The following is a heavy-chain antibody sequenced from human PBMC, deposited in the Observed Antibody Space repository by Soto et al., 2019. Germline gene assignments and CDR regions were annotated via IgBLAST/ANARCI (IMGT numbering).Heavy chain of an antibody. Sequence: PGGSLRLSCAASGFTFTSYVMSWVRQAPGKGLEWVSTISGGGETTQYAESVEGRFTIARDNAKNTLYLQMNSLTAEDTAVYYFQSVYRGRNTGGFLAYGAQGTLVPVPP. CDR2: ISGGGETT. CDR3: QSVYRGRNTGGFLAY. CDR1: GFTFTSYV. V-gene: IGHV3-23*01. D-gene: IGHD1-26*01. J-gene: IGHJ4*02.